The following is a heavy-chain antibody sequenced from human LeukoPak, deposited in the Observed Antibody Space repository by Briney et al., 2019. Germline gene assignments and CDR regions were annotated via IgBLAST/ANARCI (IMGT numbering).Heavy chain of an antibody. CDR3: TRVGFWKAVADSDY. D-gene: IGHD3-3*01. J-gene: IGHJ4*02. Sequence: GGSLRLSCTASGFTFGDYAMSWVRQAPGKGLEWVGFIRSKAYGGTTEYAASVKGRFTISRDDSKSIAYLQMNSLKTEDTAVYYCTRVGFWKAVADSDYWGQGTLVTVSS. CDR1: GFTFGDYA. V-gene: IGHV3-49*04. CDR2: IRSKAYGGTT.